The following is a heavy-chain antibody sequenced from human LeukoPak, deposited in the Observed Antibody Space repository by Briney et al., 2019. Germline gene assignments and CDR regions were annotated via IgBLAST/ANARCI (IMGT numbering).Heavy chain of an antibody. Sequence: SVKVSCKASGGTFSSYAISWVRQAPGQGLEWMGRIIPILGIANYAQKFQGRVTITADKSTSTAYMELSSLRSEDTAVYYCARDEGGSYHADYWGQGTLVTVSS. CDR2: IIPILGIA. J-gene: IGHJ4*02. CDR3: ARDEGGSYHADY. CDR1: GGTFSSYA. V-gene: IGHV1-69*04. D-gene: IGHD1-26*01.